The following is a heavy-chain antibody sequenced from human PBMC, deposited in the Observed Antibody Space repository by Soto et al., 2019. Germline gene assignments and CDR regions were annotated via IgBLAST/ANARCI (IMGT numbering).Heavy chain of an antibody. J-gene: IGHJ2*01. D-gene: IGHD2-21*02. V-gene: IGHV3-30*09. CDR3: VREPCGDCFDWYFDL. Sequence: QLVESGGGVVQPGGSLRLSCAASGFAFSRFALHWLRPAPGKGLEWVALISYDGTTKYYPDAVKGRFAISRDNSNNTLYLEMNSLRPEDTAFYYCVREPCGDCFDWYFDLWGHGTLVTVSS. CDR1: GFAFSRFA. CDR2: ISYDGTTK.